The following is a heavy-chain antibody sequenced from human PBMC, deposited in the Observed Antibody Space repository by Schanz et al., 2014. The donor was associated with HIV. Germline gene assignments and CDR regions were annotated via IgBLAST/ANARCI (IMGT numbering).Heavy chain of an antibody. Sequence: QVLLVESGGGVVQPGRSLRLSCVASGFTFDNYGMHWVRQAPGKGLEWVAVMSYDGIRKNYADSVKGRFTISRDNSKNTLNLQMKSLRAEDTAVYYCAKDRNYYDSKYRGKGNYYYYYGMDVWGQGTTVTVSS. J-gene: IGHJ6*02. CDR3: AKDRNYYDSKYRGKGNYYYYYGMDV. CDR2: MSYDGIRK. V-gene: IGHV3-30*18. D-gene: IGHD3-22*01. CDR1: GFTFDNYG.